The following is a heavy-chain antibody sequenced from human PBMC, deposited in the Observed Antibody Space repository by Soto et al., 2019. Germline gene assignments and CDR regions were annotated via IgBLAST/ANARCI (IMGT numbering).Heavy chain of an antibody. CDR1: GGTFSSYT. CDR2: IIPILGIA. Sequence: QVQLVQSGAEAKKPGSSVKVSCKASGGTFSSYTISWVRQAPGQGLEWMGRIIPILGIANYAQKFQGRVTITADKSTSTAYMELSSLRSEDSAVYYCARDRGDGYNLSWGQGTLVTVSS. D-gene: IGHD5-12*01. J-gene: IGHJ4*02. CDR3: ARDRGDGYNLS. V-gene: IGHV1-69*08.